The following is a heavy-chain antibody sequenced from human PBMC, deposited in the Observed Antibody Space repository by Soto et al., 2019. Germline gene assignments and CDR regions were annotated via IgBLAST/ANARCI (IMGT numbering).Heavy chain of an antibody. CDR3: AKAPGYNWNIGLLL. CDR1: GFTFSSYA. Sequence: PGGSLRLSCAASGFTFSSYAMHWVRQAPGKGLEWVAVISYDGSNKYYADSVKGRFTISRDNSKNTLYLQMNSLRAEDTAVYYCAKAPGYNWNIGLLLWGQGTLVTVSS. CDR2: ISYDGSNK. V-gene: IGHV3-30-3*01. D-gene: IGHD1-20*01. J-gene: IGHJ4*02.